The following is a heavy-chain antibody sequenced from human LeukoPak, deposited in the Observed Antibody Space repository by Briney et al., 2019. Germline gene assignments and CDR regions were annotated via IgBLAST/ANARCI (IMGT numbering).Heavy chain of an antibody. D-gene: IGHD7-27*01. CDR1: GFTFSSYS. CDR3: ARCNHPPNWYFDY. CDR2: ISSSSSYI. Sequence: GGSLRLSCAASGFTFSSYSMNWVRQAPGKGLEWVSSISSSSSYIYYADSVKGRFTISRDNAKNSLYLQMNSLRAEDTAVYYCARCNHPPNWYFDYWGQGTLVTVSS. V-gene: IGHV3-21*01. J-gene: IGHJ4*02.